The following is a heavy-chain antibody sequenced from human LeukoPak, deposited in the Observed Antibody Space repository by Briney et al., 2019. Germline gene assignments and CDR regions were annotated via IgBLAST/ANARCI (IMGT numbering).Heavy chain of an antibody. Sequence: PSETLSLTCTVSGGSISSYYWSWIRRPPGKGLEWIGYIYYSGSTNYNPSLKSRVTISVDTSKNQFSLKLSSVTAADTAVYYCARGGTRSFDYWGQGTLVTVSS. J-gene: IGHJ4*02. CDR1: GGSISSYY. CDR3: ARGGTRSFDY. V-gene: IGHV4-59*08. D-gene: IGHD2-15*01. CDR2: IYYSGST.